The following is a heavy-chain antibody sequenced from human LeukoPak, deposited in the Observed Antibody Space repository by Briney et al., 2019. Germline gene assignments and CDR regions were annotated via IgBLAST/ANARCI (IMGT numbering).Heavy chain of an antibody. D-gene: IGHD3-22*01. V-gene: IGHV4-59*01. CDR2: IYYSGRT. J-gene: IGHJ4*02. CDR1: GGSISTYY. Sequence: SETLSLTCTVPGGSISTYYWSWIRQPPGKGLEWIGYIYYSGRTNYNPSLKSRVTISVDTSKNQFSLKLRSVTAADTAVYYCARGVNYYDSSGYLDYWGQGTLVPVSS. CDR3: ARGVNYYDSSGYLDY.